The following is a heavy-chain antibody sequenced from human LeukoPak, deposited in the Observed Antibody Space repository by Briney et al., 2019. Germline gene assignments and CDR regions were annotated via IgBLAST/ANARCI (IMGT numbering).Heavy chain of an antibody. CDR3: ARAGYCSSTSCYTGVNYFDY. CDR2: IYSGGGT. CDR1: GFTVSSNY. Sequence: GGSLRLSCAASGFTVSSNYMSWVCQAPGKGLEWVSVIYSGGGTYYADSVKGRFTISRDNSKNTLYLQMNSLRAEDTAVYYCARAGYCSSTSCYTGVNYFDYWGQGTLVTVSS. J-gene: IGHJ4*02. V-gene: IGHV3-53*01. D-gene: IGHD2-2*02.